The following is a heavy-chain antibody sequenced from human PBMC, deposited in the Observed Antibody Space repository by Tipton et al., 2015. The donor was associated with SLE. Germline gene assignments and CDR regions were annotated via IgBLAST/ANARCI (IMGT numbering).Heavy chain of an antibody. CDR2: INHSGST. Sequence: TLSLTCAVYGGSFSGYYWSWIRQPPGKGLEWIGEINHSGSTNYNPSLKSRVTISVDTSKNQFSLKLSSVTAADTAVYYCARAPYLDIAAAGAVDYWGQGTLVTVSS. J-gene: IGHJ4*02. CDR1: GGSFSGYY. D-gene: IGHD6-13*01. CDR3: ARAPYLDIAAAGAVDY. V-gene: IGHV4-34*01.